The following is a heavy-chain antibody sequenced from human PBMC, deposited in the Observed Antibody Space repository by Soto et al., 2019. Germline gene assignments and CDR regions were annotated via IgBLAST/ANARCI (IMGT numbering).Heavy chain of an antibody. CDR2: ILHDGNNK. D-gene: IGHD3-10*01. J-gene: IGHJ4*02. CDR3: ARDDEGGSYCDLGY. CDR1: GFTFSNYI. Sequence: QVQLVESGGGVVQPGRSLRLSCAASGFTFSNYIMHWVRRAPGKGLEWVAIILHDGNNKNYADSVKGRFTISRDNPKNTLYLQMNSLRTEDPAIYYCARDDEGGSYCDLGYWGQGTLVTVSS. V-gene: IGHV3-30-3*01.